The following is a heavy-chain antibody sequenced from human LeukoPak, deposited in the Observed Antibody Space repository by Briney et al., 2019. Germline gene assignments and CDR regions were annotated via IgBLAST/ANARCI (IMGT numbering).Heavy chain of an antibody. CDR3: ARDPYNNFFRAFDI. Sequence: SLSLSCAASGFTFSSYSRRWVRQAPGKGLEWLAVIWYDGSNKYYAYSVKGRFTISRDNTKNSMYLQMNRLRADAAAVYDCARDPYNNFFRAFDIWGQGTMLTVSS. V-gene: IGHV3-33*01. J-gene: IGHJ3*02. CDR1: GFTFSSYS. CDR2: IWYDGSNK. D-gene: IGHD1-1*01.